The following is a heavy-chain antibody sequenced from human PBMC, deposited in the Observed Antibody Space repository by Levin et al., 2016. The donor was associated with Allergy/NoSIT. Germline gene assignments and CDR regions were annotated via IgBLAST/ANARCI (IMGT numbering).Heavy chain of an antibody. Sequence: ASVKVSCKASGYIFSNYDFNWVRQATGQGLEWMGWMNPSTGDTGYAQKFQDRVTMTRNTSITTAYMELSSLTSEDTAMYFCARGKRSATWLDYWGQGTLVTVSS. CDR3: ARGKRSATWLDY. D-gene: IGHD6-25*01. V-gene: IGHV1-8*01. J-gene: IGHJ4*02. CDR1: GYIFSNYD. CDR2: MNPSTGDT.